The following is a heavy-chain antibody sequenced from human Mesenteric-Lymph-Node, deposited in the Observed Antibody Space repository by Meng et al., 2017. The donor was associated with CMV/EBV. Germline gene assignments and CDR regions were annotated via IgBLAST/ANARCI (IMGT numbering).Heavy chain of an antibody. J-gene: IGHJ4*02. D-gene: IGHD1-26*01. V-gene: IGHV3-21*01. CDR2: IDGGGTFI. Sequence: GGSLRLSCAASGSTFSSYGMNWVRQTPGKGLEWVSSIDGGGTFIYYADSLKGRFAISRDNAKNSLYLQMNSLRAEDTALYYCARFSTVGSFPDYWGQGTLVTVSS. CDR3: ARFSTVGSFPDY. CDR1: GSTFSSYG.